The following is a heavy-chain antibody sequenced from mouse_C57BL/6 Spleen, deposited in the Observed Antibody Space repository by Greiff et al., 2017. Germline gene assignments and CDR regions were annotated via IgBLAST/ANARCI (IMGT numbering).Heavy chain of an antibody. J-gene: IGHJ3*01. Sequence: VQLQQSGAELVRPGSSVKLSCKASGYTFTSYWMHWVKQRPIQGLEWIGNIDPSDSETHYNQKFKGKATLTVDKSSSTAYMQLSSLTSEDSAVYYCAREGDGYFAYWGQGTLVTVSA. CDR2: IDPSDSET. V-gene: IGHV1-52*01. CDR3: AREGDGYFAY. D-gene: IGHD2-3*01. CDR1: GYTFTSYW.